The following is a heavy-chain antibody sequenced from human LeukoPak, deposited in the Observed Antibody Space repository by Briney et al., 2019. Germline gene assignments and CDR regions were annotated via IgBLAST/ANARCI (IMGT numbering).Heavy chain of an antibody. CDR2: IYTSGST. Sequence: SETLSLTCTVSGGSISSYYWSWIRQPAGKGLEWIGRIYTSGSTNYNPSLKSRVTMSVDTSKNQFSLKLSSVTAADTAVYYCARGLMVRGVIRTKYYFDYWGQGTLVTVSS. V-gene: IGHV4-4*07. J-gene: IGHJ4*02. CDR1: GGSISSYY. CDR3: ARGLMVRGVIRTKYYFDY. D-gene: IGHD3-10*01.